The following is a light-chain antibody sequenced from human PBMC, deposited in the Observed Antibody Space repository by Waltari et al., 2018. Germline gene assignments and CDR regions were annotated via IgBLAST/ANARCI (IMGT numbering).Light chain of an antibody. CDR2: KAN. CDR1: SGPLSTTSY. CDR3: ALYMGSGIWV. Sequence: VVPPAPSLSVTPGAPVTLACASSSGPLSTTSYATWYQQTPGQAPRTLVYKANARSSGVPDRFSCSILGNTAALTITGAQADDESDYYCALYMGSGIWVFGGGTRLTVL. J-gene: IGLJ3*02. V-gene: IGLV8-61*01.